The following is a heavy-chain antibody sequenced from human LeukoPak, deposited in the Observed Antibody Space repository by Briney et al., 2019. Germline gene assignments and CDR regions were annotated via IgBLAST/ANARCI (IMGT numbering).Heavy chain of an antibody. J-gene: IGHJ4*02. CDR2: VYNNGDT. Sequence: KPSETLSLTCTVSGGSIRSSYWSWIRQPPGKELEWIGYVYNNGDTTYNPSLKSRVTISQDTSKNQFSLKLTSVTAADTAIYYCAGDYKTLAYWGRGTLVTVSS. D-gene: IGHD5-24*01. V-gene: IGHV4-59*01. CDR1: GGSIRSSY. CDR3: AGDYKTLAY.